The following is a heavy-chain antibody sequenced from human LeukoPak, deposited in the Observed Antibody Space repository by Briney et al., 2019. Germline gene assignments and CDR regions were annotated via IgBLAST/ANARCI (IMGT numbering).Heavy chain of an antibody. J-gene: IGHJ4*02. D-gene: IGHD5-12*01. V-gene: IGHV3-7*03. CDR2: IKKDGSET. CDR1: GFTFSTSW. CDR3: ARGRYSGTTYYFDY. Sequence: GGSLRLSCAASGFTFSTSWMSWVRQVPGKGLEWVANIKKDGSETYYVDSVKGRFTISRDNAKNSLYLQMNSLRAEDTAMYCCARGRYSGTTYYFDYWGQGTLVTVSS.